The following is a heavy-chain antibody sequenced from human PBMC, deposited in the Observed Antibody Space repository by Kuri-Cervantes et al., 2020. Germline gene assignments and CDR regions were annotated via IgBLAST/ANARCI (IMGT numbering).Heavy chain of an antibody. D-gene: IGHD2/OR15-2a*01. Sequence: GESLKISCAVSGGSISSSNWWSWVRQPPGKGLEWVGRIRSKANSYATAYAASVKGRFTISRDDSKNTAYLQMNSLKTEDSAVYYCSADSVMTSDYAFDFWGQGTMVTVSS. CDR2: IRSKANSYAT. CDR3: SADSVMTSDYAFDF. J-gene: IGHJ3*01. V-gene: IGHV3-73*01. CDR1: GGSISSSNW.